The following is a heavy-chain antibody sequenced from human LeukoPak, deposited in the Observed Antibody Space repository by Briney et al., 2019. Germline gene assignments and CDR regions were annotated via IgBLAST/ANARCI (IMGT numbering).Heavy chain of an antibody. CDR2: IIPIFGTA. J-gene: IGHJ2*01. V-gene: IGHV1-69*05. CDR3: ARAQNWYFHL. Sequence: GASVKVSCKASGGTFISYAISWVRQAPGQGLEWMGGIIPIFGTANYAQKFQGRVTITTDESTSTAYMELSSLRSEDTAVYYCARAQNWYFHLWGGGTLDSVSS. CDR1: GGTFISYA.